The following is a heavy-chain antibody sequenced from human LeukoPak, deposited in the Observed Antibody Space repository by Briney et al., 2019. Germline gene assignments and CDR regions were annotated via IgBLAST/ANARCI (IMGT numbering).Heavy chain of an antibody. CDR3: ARETMEFDY. D-gene: IGHD1-1*01. CDR2: ITSGGTTK. J-gene: IGHJ4*02. Sequence: TGGSLRLSCAASGFTFSSYEMNWVRQAPGKGLEWVSYITSGGTTKYYADSVKGRFTISRDNAKKSPYLQMDSLRAEDTAVYYCARETMEFDYWGQGTLVTVSS. CDR1: GFTFSSYE. V-gene: IGHV3-48*03.